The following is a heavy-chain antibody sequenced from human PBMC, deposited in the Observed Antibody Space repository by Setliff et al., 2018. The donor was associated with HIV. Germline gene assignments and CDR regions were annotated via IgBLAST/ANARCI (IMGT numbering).Heavy chain of an antibody. Sequence: GASVKVSCKASGYIFTSYGISWVRQAPGQGLEWMGWISNYNGNRNYAQKLQGRVTMTTDTSTSTAYMELRSLRSDDTAVYYCAREGPGLSSYGFSPEVVAEYFQHWGQGTLVTVSS. CDR2: ISNYNGNR. CDR1: GYIFTSYG. J-gene: IGHJ1*01. CDR3: AREGPGLSSYGFSPEVVAEYFQH. D-gene: IGHD5-18*01. V-gene: IGHV1-18*01.